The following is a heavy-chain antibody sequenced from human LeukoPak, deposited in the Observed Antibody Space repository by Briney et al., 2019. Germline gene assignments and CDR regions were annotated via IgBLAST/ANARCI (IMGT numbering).Heavy chain of an antibody. CDR3: ARDRGSYYYYYMDV. J-gene: IGHJ6*03. D-gene: IGHD3-10*01. CDR1: GFTFSNYW. V-gene: IGHV3-74*01. CDR2: INRDGSTT. Sequence: GGSLRLSCAASGFTFSNYWVHWVRQAPGKGLVWVSRINRDGSTTRYADSVKGRFTVSRDNAKNTLYLQMNSLRAEDTAVYYCARDRGSYYYYYMDVWGKGTTVTVSS.